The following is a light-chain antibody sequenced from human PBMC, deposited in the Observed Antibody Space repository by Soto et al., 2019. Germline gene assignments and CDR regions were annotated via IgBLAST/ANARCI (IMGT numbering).Light chain of an antibody. CDR2: DAS. Sequence: EIVLTHSPCTLSLSPLERVTLSFMSIQSVSSSYLAWYQQKPGQAPRLLIYDASNRATGIPARFSGSGSGTDFTLTISSLEPEDFAVYYCQQRSNWPPITFGQGTRLEIK. CDR3: QQRSNWPPIT. J-gene: IGKJ5*01. CDR1: QSVSSSY. V-gene: IGKV3-11*01.